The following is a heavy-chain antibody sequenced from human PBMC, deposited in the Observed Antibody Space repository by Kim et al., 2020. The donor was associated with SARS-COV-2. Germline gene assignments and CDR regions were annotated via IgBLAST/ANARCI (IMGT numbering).Heavy chain of an antibody. D-gene: IGHD4-17*01. J-gene: IGHJ4*02. CDR2: IYYSGST. CDR3: ARVNYGDYDRGPFDY. CDR1: GGSISSYY. V-gene: IGHV4-59*01. Sequence: SETLSLTCTVSGGSISSYYWSWIRQPPGKGLEWIGYIYYSGSTNYNPSLKSRVTISVHTPKNQFSLKLSSVTAADTAVYYCARVNYGDYDRGPFDYWGQGTLVTVSS.